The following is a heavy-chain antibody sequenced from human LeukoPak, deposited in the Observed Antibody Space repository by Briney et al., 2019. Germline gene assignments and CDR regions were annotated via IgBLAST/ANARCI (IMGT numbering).Heavy chain of an antibody. CDR3: AGQWELRYYGMDG. D-gene: IGHD1-26*01. CDR1: GGSFSGYY. V-gene: IGHV4-34*01. CDR2: INHSGST. J-gene: IGHJ6*02. Sequence: SETLSLTCAVYGGSFSGYYWSWIRQPPGKGLEWIGEINHSGSTNYNPSLKSRVTISVDTSKNQFSLKLSSVTAADTAVYYYAGQWELRYYGMDGWGQPTTVTGSS.